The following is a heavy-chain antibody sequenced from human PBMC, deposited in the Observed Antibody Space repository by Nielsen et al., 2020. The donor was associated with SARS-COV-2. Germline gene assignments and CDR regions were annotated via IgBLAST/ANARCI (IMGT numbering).Heavy chain of an antibody. CDR1: GFTFSTYT. D-gene: IGHD3-9*01. J-gene: IGHJ4*02. V-gene: IGHV3-21*01. CDR2: ISSSSNYI. Sequence: GGSLRLSCAASGFTFSTYTMNWVRQAPGKGLEWVSSISSSSNYIYYADSLKGRFTISRDNAKNSLYLQMNSLRAEDTAVYFCARDAHFDILTGYYSDWGQGTLVTVSS. CDR3: ARDAHFDILTGYYSD.